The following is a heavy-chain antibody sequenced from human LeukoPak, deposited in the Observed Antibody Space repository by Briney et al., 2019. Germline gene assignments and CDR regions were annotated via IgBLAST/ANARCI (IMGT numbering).Heavy chain of an antibody. D-gene: IGHD3-22*01. V-gene: IGHV1-69*04. CDR3: ARGHYYDSSGYSRYFQH. CDR2: SIPSLGIA. CDR1: GGTFSSYA. J-gene: IGHJ1*01. Sequence: GASVKVSCKASGGTFSSYAISWVRQAPGQGLEGMGRSIPSLGIANYAQKFQGRVTTTADKSTSTAYMELSSLRSEDTAVYYCARGHYYDSSGYSRYFQHWGQGTLVTVSS.